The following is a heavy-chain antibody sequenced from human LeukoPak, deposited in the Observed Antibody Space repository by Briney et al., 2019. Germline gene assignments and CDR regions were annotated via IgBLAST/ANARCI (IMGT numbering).Heavy chain of an antibody. CDR3: AKDERDFWNVPGGWLDP. J-gene: IGHJ5*02. CDR2: ISASGNSP. Sequence: GGSLRLSCVASGFIFTNYAMTWVRQAPGKGLEWVSSISASGNSPYYAASVKGRFTISRDYFKKTAYLQMNNLRAEDTAVYYCAKDERDFWNVPGGWLDPWGQGTLVTVSS. V-gene: IGHV3-23*01. CDR1: GFIFTNYA. D-gene: IGHD3-3*01.